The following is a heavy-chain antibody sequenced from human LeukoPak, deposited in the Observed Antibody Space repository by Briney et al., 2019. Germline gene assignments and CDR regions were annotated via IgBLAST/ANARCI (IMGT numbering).Heavy chain of an antibody. D-gene: IGHD3-3*01. V-gene: IGHV1-69*13. CDR2: IVPIFGTA. CDR3: ASNTYDFWSGYSQNPLDY. J-gene: IGHJ4*02. Sequence: SVKVSCKASGGTFSSYAISWVRQAPGQGLEWMGGIVPIFGTANYAQKFQGRVTITADESTSTAYMELSSLRSEDTAVYYCASNTYDFWSGYSQNPLDYWGQGTLVTVSS. CDR1: GGTFSSYA.